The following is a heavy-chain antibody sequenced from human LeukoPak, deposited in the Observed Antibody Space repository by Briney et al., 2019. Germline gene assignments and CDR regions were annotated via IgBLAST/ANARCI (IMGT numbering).Heavy chain of an antibody. J-gene: IGHJ5*02. CDR1: GGSISGYY. V-gene: IGHV4-59*08. CDR2: IYYSGST. Sequence: SETPSLTCTVSGGSISGYYWSWIRQSPGKGLEWIGYIYYSGSTNYNPSLMSRVSMSVDTSKNQFSLKLSSVTAADTALYYCAKHRYSGFAFDPWGQGTLVTVSS. D-gene: IGHD5-12*01. CDR3: AKHRYSGFAFDP.